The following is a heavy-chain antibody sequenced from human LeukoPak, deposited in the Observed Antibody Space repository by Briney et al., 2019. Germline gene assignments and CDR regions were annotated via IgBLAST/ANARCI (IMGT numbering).Heavy chain of an antibody. Sequence: GGSLSPSCAASGFTFSNYGMHWVRQAPGKGLEWVAVISYDGSNKYYADSVKGRFTISRDNSKNTLYLQMNSLRAEDTAVYYCVFEGRADAFDIWGQGTMVTVSS. CDR2: ISYDGSNK. J-gene: IGHJ3*02. CDR1: GFTFSNYG. V-gene: IGHV3-30*03. CDR3: VFEGRADAFDI. D-gene: IGHD3-10*01.